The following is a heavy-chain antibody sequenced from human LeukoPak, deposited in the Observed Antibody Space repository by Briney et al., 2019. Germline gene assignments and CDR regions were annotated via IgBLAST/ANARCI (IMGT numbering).Heavy chain of an antibody. V-gene: IGHV3-30*01. J-gene: IGHJ6*03. CDR2: ISYDGSNK. CDR3: ARGGESRYCSSTSCYNYYYYMDV. D-gene: IGHD2-2*02. CDR1: GFTFGSYA. Sequence: GRSLRLSCAASGFTFGSYAMHWVRQAPGKGLEWVAVISYDGSNKYYADSVKGRFTISRDNSKNTLYLQMNSLRAEDTAVYYCARGGESRYCSSTSCYNYYYYMDVWGKGTTVTVSS.